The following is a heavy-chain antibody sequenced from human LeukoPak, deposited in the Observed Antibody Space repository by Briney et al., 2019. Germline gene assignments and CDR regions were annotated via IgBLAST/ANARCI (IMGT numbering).Heavy chain of an antibody. V-gene: IGHV3-23*01. CDR2: FSGPGKT. J-gene: IGHJ3*02. CDR3: AKAWWSTSSGGDSFGI. Sequence: PGGSLRLSCAASGFTLSNSAMSWVRQPPGKGLEWVSGFSGPGKTYYADSVKGRFTISRDTSKSTLYLQINSLSAEDTAVYYCAKAWWSTSSGGDSFGIWGQGTMVTVSS. D-gene: IGHD6-6*01. CDR1: GFTLSNSA.